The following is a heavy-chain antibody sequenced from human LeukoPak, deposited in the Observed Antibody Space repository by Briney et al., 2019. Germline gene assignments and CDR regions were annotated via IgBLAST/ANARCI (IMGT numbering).Heavy chain of an antibody. J-gene: IGHJ4*02. CDR1: GFTFSTYW. CDR3: AKDRIAAGN. D-gene: IGHD6-13*01. Sequence: GGPLRLSCAAPGFTFSTYWMHCFRQAPGKGLVWLSHIKFDGSSTNYADSVKGRFTISRDNAKNTLYLQMNSLRAEDTALYYCAKDRIAAGNWGQGTLVTVSS. V-gene: IGHV3-74*01. CDR2: IKFDGSST.